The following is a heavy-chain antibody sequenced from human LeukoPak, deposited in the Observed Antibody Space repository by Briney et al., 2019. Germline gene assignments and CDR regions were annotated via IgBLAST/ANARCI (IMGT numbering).Heavy chain of an antibody. J-gene: IGHJ4*02. CDR1: GFTFSSYA. D-gene: IGHD3-22*01. Sequence: GGSLRLSCAASGFTFSSYAMHWVRQAPGKGLEYVSAISGNGGSTYYANSVKGRFTISRDNSKNTLYLQMGSLRAEDMAVYYCARSGYYDSSGYPDYWGQGALVTVSS. CDR3: ARSGYYDSSGYPDY. V-gene: IGHV3-64*01. CDR2: ISGNGGST.